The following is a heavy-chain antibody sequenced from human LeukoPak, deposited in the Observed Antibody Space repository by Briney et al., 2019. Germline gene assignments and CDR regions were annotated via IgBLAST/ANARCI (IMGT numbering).Heavy chain of an antibody. V-gene: IGHV4-59*01. J-gene: IGHJ4*02. CDR3: ARQNAYLVSGPLDC. Sequence: SETLSLSCTVSGASITSYFWTWIRQPPGKGLEVIGYVHYLGSTNYNPSLKGRVTISLDTSKNLFSLKLTSVSAADTAVYYCARQNAYLVSGPLDCWGQGALVTVSS. D-gene: IGHD3-16*01. CDR2: VHYLGST. CDR1: GASITSYF.